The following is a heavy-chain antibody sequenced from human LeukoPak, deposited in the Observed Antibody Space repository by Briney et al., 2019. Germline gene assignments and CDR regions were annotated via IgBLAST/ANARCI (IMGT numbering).Heavy chain of an antibody. Sequence: SVKVSCKASGGTFSSYAISWVRQAPGQGLEWMGGIIPIFGTANYAQKFQGRVTITADESTSTAYMELSSLRSEDTAVYYCAREDLGYYYMDVWGKGTTVTISS. J-gene: IGHJ6*03. CDR1: GGTFSSYA. V-gene: IGHV1-69*13. CDR3: AREDLGYYYMDV. CDR2: IIPIFGTA.